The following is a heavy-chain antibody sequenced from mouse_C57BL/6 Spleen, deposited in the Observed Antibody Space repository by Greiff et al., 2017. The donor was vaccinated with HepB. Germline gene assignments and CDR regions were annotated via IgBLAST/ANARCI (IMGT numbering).Heavy chain of an antibody. Sequence: EVQLQESGAELVRPGASVKLSCTASGFNIKDDYMHWVKQRPEQGLEWIGWIDPENGDTEYASKFQGKATITADTSSNTAYLQLSSLTSEDTAVYYCTTSRFAYWGQGTLVTVSA. CDR3: TTSRFAY. J-gene: IGHJ3*01. V-gene: IGHV14-4*01. CDR2: IDPENGDT. CDR1: GFNIKDDY.